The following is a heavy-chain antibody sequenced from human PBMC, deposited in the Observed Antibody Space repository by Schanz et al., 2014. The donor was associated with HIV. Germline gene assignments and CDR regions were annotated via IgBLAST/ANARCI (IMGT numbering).Heavy chain of an antibody. CDR2: ISYDGSKE. D-gene: IGHD4-17*01. CDR3: AKGARAHKVTTGVDV. V-gene: IGHV3-30*18. CDR1: GFTFSSYG. Sequence: QVQLVESGGGVVQPGRSLRLSCVASGFTFSSYGMHWVRQAPGKGLEWVAVISYDGSKEYYVDSVKGRFTISRENSKNTLYLQMNSLRAEDTAVYYCAKGARAHKVTTGVDVWGPGTTVTVSS. J-gene: IGHJ6*02.